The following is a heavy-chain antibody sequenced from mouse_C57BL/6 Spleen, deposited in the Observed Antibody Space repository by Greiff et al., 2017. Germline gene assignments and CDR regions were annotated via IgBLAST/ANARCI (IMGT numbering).Heavy chain of an antibody. V-gene: IGHV7-3*01. J-gene: IGHJ2*01. CDR1: GFTFTDYY. CDR2: IRNKANGYTT. D-gene: IGHD1-1*01. Sequence: EVQGVESGGGLVQPGGSLSLSCAASGFTFTDYYMSWVRQPPGKALEWLGFIRNKANGYTTEYSASVKGRFTISRDNSQSILYLQMNALRAEDSATYYCARRYGSSSYYFDYWGQGTTLTVSS. CDR3: ARRYGSSSYYFDY.